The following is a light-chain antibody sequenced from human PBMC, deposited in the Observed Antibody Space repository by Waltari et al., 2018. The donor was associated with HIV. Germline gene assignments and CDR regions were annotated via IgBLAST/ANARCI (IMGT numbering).Light chain of an antibody. Sequence: EIVMTQSPATLSVSPGERATLSCRASQSINTALAWYQQKPGQAPRLLIYDVSTRATGGPTRFSGGGSVTEFTLTISSLQSEDFGVYYCQQYKQLPPYIFGQGTKLEI. V-gene: IGKV3-15*01. CDR3: QQYKQLPPYI. CDR1: QSINTA. CDR2: DVS. J-gene: IGKJ2*01.